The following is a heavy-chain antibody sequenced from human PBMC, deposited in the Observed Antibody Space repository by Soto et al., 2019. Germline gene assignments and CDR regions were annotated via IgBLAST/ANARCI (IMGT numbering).Heavy chain of an antibody. CDR3: ATNHRAVTIDYYSCGLDV. V-gene: IGHV1-69*01. J-gene: IGHJ6*02. CDR1: GGTFKTYS. D-gene: IGHD4-17*01. CDR2: IIPIFGTT. Sequence: QVQLVQSGAEVKKPGSSVKVSCEASGGTFKTYSINWVRQAPGQGVEWMGGIIPIFGTTNYAQKFRGRVTITADESTSTADMELSSLRSDDTAVYYCATNHRAVTIDYYSCGLDVWGQWTTLTVSS.